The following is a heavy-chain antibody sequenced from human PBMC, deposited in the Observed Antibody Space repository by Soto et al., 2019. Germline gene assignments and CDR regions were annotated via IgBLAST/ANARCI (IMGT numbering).Heavy chain of an antibody. CDR1: GFTFSPYY. J-gene: IGHJ5*02. CDR2: IYSGGST. V-gene: IGHV3-66*01. Sequence: LSLSCAASGFTFSPYYMSWVRQAPGKGLEWVSVIYSGGSTYYADSVKGRFTISSDNSKNTLYLQMNSLRAEDTAVYYCARLDSTNWFDPWGQGTLVTVSS. CDR3: ARLDSTNWFDP. D-gene: IGHD3-9*01.